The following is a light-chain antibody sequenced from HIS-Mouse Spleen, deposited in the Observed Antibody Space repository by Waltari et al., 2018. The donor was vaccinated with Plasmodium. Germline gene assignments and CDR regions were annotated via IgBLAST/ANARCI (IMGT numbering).Light chain of an antibody. V-gene: IGLV2-11*01. J-gene: IGLJ3*02. CDR1: SSDVGGYNY. Sequence: QSALTQPRSVSGSPGQSVTISCTGTSSDVGGYNYVSWYQQHPGKAPKLMIYDVSKRPSGVPCRVSGSKSGNTASLTISGLQAEDEADYYCCSYAGSYSLVFGGGTKLTVL. CDR2: DVS. CDR3: CSYAGSYSLV.